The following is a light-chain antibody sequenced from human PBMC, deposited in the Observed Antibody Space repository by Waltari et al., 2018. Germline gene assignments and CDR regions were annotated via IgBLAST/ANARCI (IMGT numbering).Light chain of an antibody. V-gene: IGLV2-23*02. CDR3: CSYAGLGIYV. CDR2: EVT. CDR1: SSDVGNYNL. J-gene: IGLJ1*01. Sequence: QSGLTQPASVSGSPGQSITISCTGTSSDVGNYNLVSWYQQYPGKAPKLMVYEVTKRTSWVFDRCSGSRSGNTASLTIYGLQSEDEADYYCCSYAGLGIYVFGTGTKVTVL.